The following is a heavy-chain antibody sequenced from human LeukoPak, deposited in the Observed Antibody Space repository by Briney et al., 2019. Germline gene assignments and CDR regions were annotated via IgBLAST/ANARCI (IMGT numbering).Heavy chain of an antibody. CDR1: GFTASNNY. Sequence: QPGGSLRLSCAASGFTASNNYMNWVRQAPGKGLEWIAYISSSGSVIFYADSVEGRFTLSRDNAKNSLHLQMNSLRAEDTAVYYCARDWLRLGYWGQGTLVTVSS. J-gene: IGHJ4*02. V-gene: IGHV3-48*03. CDR2: ISSSGSVI. D-gene: IGHD5-12*01. CDR3: ARDWLRLGY.